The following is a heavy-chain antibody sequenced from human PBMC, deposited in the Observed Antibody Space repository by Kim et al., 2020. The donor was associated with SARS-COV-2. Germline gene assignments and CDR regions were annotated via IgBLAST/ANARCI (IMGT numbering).Heavy chain of an antibody. D-gene: IGHD3-10*01. Sequence: GGSLRLSCTYSGFTFCDYAWSWFRQAPGKGLEWVGGIKNRAYGGTAEYAATVKGRFIISRDDSTSIAYLQMNSLKTEATAVYYCTRDEYGTATSFDPWG. V-gene: IGHV3-49*03. CDR3: TRDEYGTATSFDP. CDR2: IKNRAYGGTA. J-gene: IGHJ5*02. CDR1: GFTFCDYA.